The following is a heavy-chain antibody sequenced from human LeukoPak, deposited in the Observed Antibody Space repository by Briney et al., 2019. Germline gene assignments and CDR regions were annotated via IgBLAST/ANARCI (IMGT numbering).Heavy chain of an antibody. Sequence: SETLSLTCGVSGYSISGGYYWGWIRQSPGKGLEWIATIFHTGSIYHNPSLKSRVILSVDTSKNQFSLILTSVTAADTAVYYCVRMGVSYYYDSSTYYPVAFDVWGQGAMVTVSS. D-gene: IGHD3-22*01. CDR2: IFHTGSI. CDR3: VRMGVSYYYDSSTYYPVAFDV. V-gene: IGHV4-38-2*01. CDR1: GYSISGGYY. J-gene: IGHJ3*01.